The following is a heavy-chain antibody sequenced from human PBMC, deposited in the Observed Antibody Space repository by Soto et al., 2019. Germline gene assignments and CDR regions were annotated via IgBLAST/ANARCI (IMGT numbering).Heavy chain of an antibody. Sequence: QVQLQESGPGLVKHSQTLSLTCTVSGGSISSGGYYWSWIRQHPGKGLEWIGYIYYSGSTYYNPSLKSRVTISVDTSKNQFSLKLSSVTAADTAVYYCARGVMGSSYNWFDPWGQGTLVTVSS. D-gene: IGHD6-6*01. V-gene: IGHV4-31*03. J-gene: IGHJ5*02. CDR3: ARGVMGSSYNWFDP. CDR1: GGSISSGGYY. CDR2: IYYSGST.